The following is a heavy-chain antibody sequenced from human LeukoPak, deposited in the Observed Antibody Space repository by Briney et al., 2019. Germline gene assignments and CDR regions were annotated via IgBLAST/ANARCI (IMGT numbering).Heavy chain of an antibody. Sequence: SVKVSCKASGGTFSSYAISWVRQAPGQGLEWMGGIIHIFGTANYAQKFQGRVTITADESTSTAYMELSSLRSEDTAVYYCAAAHYYGDYRDYWGQGTLVTVSS. CDR3: AAAHYYGDYRDY. V-gene: IGHV1-69*13. D-gene: IGHD3-22*01. J-gene: IGHJ4*02. CDR2: IIHIFGTA. CDR1: GGTFSSYA.